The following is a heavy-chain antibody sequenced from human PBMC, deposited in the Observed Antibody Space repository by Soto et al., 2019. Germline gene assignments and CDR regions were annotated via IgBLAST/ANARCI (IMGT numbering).Heavy chain of an antibody. V-gene: IGHV4-59*01. Sequence: QVQLQESGPGLVKPSETLSLTCTVSGGSISSYYWSWIRQPPGKGLEWIGYIYYSGSTNYNPSLTSRVTISVDTSKNQFSLKLSSVTAADTAVYYCAEGLEGWFDPWGQGTLVTVSS. J-gene: IGHJ5*02. D-gene: IGHD3-3*01. CDR1: GGSISSYY. CDR3: AEGLEGWFDP. CDR2: IYYSGST.